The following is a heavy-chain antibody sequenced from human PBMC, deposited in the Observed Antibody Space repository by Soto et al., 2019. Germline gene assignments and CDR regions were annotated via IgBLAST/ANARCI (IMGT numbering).Heavy chain of an antibody. CDR1: GFTFSSYA. D-gene: IGHD1-26*01. CDR3: VKIGLVGATTGLDY. J-gene: IGHJ4*02. Sequence: PGGSLRLSCSASGFTFSSYAMHWVRQAPGKGLEYVSAISSNGGSTYYADSVKGRFTISRDNSKKTLYLQMSSLRAEDTAVYYCVKIGLVGATTGLDYWGQGTLVTVS. CDR2: ISSNGGST. V-gene: IGHV3-64D*06.